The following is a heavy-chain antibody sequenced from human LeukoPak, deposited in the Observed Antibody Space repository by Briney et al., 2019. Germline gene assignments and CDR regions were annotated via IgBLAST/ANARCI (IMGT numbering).Heavy chain of an antibody. V-gene: IGHV4-4*07. CDR3: ARVTYNWNDSAFDI. CDR2: IYTSGST. J-gene: IGHJ3*02. D-gene: IGHD1-1*01. Sequence: SETLSLTCTVSGGSISSYYWSWIRQPAGKGLEWIGRIYTSGSTNYNPSLKSRVTMSVDTSKNQFSLKLSSVTAEDTAVYYCARVTYNWNDSAFDIWGQGTMVTVSS. CDR1: GGSISSYY.